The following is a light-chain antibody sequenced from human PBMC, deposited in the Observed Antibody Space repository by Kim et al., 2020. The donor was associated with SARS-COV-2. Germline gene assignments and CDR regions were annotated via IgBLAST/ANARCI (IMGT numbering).Light chain of an antibody. Sequence: GQMVTISCSGSRSNSGKYDVSWDQQFPGAAPKVIIYDDNKRPAGISNRFSGSKSGTSATLGITGLQIGDEADYYCGTWDRSLTAVVFGGGTKVTVL. V-gene: IGLV1-51*01. CDR3: GTWDRSLTAVV. J-gene: IGLJ3*02. CDR1: RSNSGKYD. CDR2: DDN.